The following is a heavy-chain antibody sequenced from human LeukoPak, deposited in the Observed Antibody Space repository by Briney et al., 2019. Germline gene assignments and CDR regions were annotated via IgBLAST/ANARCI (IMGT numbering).Heavy chain of an antibody. J-gene: IGHJ4*02. CDR3: ARLYSSSWHFDY. Sequence: SETLSLTCTVSGGSISSSSYYWGWIRQPPGKGLEWIGSIYYSGSTYDNPSLKSRVTISVDTSKNQFSLKLSSVTAVDTAVYYCARLYSSSWHFDYWGQGSLVTVFS. V-gene: IGHV4-39*01. D-gene: IGHD6-13*01. CDR2: IYYSGST. CDR1: GGSISSSSYY.